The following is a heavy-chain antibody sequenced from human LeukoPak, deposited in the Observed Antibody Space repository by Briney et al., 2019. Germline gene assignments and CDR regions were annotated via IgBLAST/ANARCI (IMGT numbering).Heavy chain of an antibody. CDR2: IRYDGSNK. CDR1: GFTFSSYG. Sequence: GGSLRLSCAASGFTFSSYGMHWVRQAPGKGLEWGAFIRYDGSNKYYADSVKGRFTISRDNSKNTLYLQMNSLRAEDTAVYYCAKGPRPSHCSGGSCYGYFDYWGQGTLVTASS. V-gene: IGHV3-30*02. CDR3: AKGPRPSHCSGGSCYGYFDY. D-gene: IGHD2-15*01. J-gene: IGHJ4*02.